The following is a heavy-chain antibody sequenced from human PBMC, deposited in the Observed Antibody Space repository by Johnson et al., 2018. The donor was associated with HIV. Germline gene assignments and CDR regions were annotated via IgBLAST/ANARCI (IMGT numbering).Heavy chain of an antibody. CDR1: GFTFSDVW. V-gene: IGHV3-15*01. CDR2: IKTKTEGGTT. CDR3: TTGDCSGGSCHAFDI. D-gene: IGHD2-15*01. J-gene: IGHJ3*02. Sequence: EQLVESGGGSVKPGDSLRLSCAASGFTFSDVWMTWVRQAPGRGLEWLGRIKTKTEGGTTDYAAPVKGRFTISRDDSINTVYLQMNSLKSEDMAVYYCTTGDCSGGSCHAFDIWGQGTMVTVSS.